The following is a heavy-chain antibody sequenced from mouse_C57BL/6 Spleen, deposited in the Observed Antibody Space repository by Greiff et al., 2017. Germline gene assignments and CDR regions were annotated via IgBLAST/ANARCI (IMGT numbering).Heavy chain of an antibody. CDR1: GYTFTSYW. CDR2: INPSSGYT. D-gene: IGHD1-1*01. V-gene: IGHV1-7*01. Sequence: QVQLKESGAELAKPGASVKLSCKASGYTFTSYWMHWVKQRPGQGLEWIGYINPSSGYTKYNQKFKDKATLTADKSSSTAYMQLSSLTYEDSAVYYCANYGSSRYYAMDYWGQGTSVTVSS. J-gene: IGHJ4*01. CDR3: ANYGSSRYYAMDY.